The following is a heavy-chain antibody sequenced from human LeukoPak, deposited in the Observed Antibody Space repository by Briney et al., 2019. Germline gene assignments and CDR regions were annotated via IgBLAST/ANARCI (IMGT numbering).Heavy chain of an antibody. CDR3: ARGFATRGRDSSVGFDY. V-gene: IGHV3-23*01. Sequence: GGSLRLSCAASAFTFSSYGMNWIRQAPGKGLEWVSAISPSGDSTSYADSVKGRFTISRDNSKNTVYLQMDSLRAEDTAVYYCARGFATRGRDSSVGFDYWGQGTLVTVSS. J-gene: IGHJ4*02. CDR1: AFTFSSYG. D-gene: IGHD3-16*01. CDR2: ISPSGDST.